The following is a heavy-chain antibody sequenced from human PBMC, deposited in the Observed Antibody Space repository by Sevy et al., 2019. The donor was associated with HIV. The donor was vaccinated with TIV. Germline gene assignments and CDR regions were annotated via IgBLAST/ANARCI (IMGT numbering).Heavy chain of an antibody. V-gene: IGHV1-2*02. D-gene: IGHD3-9*01. CDR3: ARPQGVYDILTGYSGYYFDY. CDR1: GYTFTGYY. J-gene: IGHJ4*02. Sequence: SVKVSCKASGYTFTGYYMHWVRQAPGQGLEWMGWINPNSGGTNYAQKFQGRVTMTRDTSISTAYMELSRLRSDDTAVYYCARPQGVYDILTGYSGYYFDYWGQRTLVTVSS. CDR2: INPNSGGT.